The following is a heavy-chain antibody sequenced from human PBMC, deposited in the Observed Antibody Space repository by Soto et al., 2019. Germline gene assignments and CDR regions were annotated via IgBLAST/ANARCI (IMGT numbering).Heavy chain of an antibody. Sequence: PSETLSLTCTVSGGSISSSSYYWGWIRQPPGKGLEWIGSIYYSGSTYYNPSLKSRVTISVDTSKNQFSLKLSSVTAADTAVYYCARHHWLSGDGMDVWGQGTTVTVYS. CDR1: GGSISSSSYY. J-gene: IGHJ6*02. CDR2: IYYSGST. D-gene: IGHD3-9*01. CDR3: ARHHWLSGDGMDV. V-gene: IGHV4-39*01.